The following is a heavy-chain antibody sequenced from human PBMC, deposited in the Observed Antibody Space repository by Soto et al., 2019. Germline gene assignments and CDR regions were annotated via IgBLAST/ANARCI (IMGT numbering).Heavy chain of an antibody. D-gene: IGHD7-27*01. CDR1: GGSVSRADWN. J-gene: IGHJ4*02. Sequence: PSETLSLTCTVSGGSVSRADWNLRWIRQTPGKGLEWIGHIYEGGRTYSNPSLMSRATISLDTSTNLFSLNLKSVTAADTAVYYCTRGPSGDKVDFWGQGLLVTVSS. CDR3: TRGPSGDKVDF. V-gene: IGHV4-30-4*08. CDR2: IYEGGRT.